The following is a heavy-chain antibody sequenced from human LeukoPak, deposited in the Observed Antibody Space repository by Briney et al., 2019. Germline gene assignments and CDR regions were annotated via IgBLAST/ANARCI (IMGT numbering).Heavy chain of an antibody. J-gene: IGHJ4*02. Sequence: TGGSLRLSCAASGFTFSSYAMHWVRQAPGKGLEWVAVISYDRSNKYYADSVKGRFTISRDNSKNTLYLQMNSLRAEDTAVYYCARECGGDCYPAFDYWGQGTLVTVSS. V-gene: IGHV3-30-3*01. CDR1: GFTFSSYA. D-gene: IGHD2-21*02. CDR2: ISYDRSNK. CDR3: ARECGGDCYPAFDY.